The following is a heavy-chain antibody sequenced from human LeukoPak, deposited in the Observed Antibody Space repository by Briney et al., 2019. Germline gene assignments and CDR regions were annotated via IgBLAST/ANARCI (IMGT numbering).Heavy chain of an antibody. CDR3: ARGPGVLRFLEWLFSFDY. CDR1: GFTFSNYW. V-gene: IGHV3-7*01. Sequence: LAGGSLRLSCAASGFTFSNYWMSWVRQAPGKGLEWVANIRQDGSEKYFVDSVKGRFTISRDNAKNSLYLQMNGLRAEDTAVYYCARGPGVLRFLEWLFSFDYWGQGTLVTVSS. D-gene: IGHD3-3*01. J-gene: IGHJ4*02. CDR2: IRQDGSEK.